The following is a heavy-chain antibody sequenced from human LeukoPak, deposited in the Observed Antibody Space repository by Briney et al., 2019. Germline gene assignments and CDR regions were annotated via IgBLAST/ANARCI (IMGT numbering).Heavy chain of an antibody. CDR1: GFTFSSYG. Sequence: TGRSLRLSCAASGFTFSSYGMHWVRQAPGKGLEWVAVIWYDGSNKYYADSVKGRFTISRDNSKNTLYLQMNSLRAEDTAVYYCAKTAGRHSGYGLDYWGQGTLVTVSS. V-gene: IGHV3-33*06. J-gene: IGHJ4*02. D-gene: IGHD5-12*01. CDR3: AKTAGRHSGYGLDY. CDR2: IWYDGSNK.